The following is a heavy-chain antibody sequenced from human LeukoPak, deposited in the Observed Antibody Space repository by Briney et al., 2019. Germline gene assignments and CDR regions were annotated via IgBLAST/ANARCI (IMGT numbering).Heavy chain of an antibody. CDR1: GYTFTGYY. J-gene: IGHJ3*02. Sequence: ASVKVSCKASGYTFTGYYMHWVRQAPGQGLEWMGWINPNSGGTNYAQKFQGRVTMTRDTSISTAYMELSRLRSDDTAVYYCARARVVPAARAEDAFDIWGQGTMVTVSS. CDR3: ARARVVPAARAEDAFDI. CDR2: INPNSGGT. D-gene: IGHD2-2*01. V-gene: IGHV1-2*02.